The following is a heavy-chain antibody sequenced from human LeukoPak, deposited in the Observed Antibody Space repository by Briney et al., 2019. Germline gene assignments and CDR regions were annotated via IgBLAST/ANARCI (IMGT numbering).Heavy chain of an antibody. J-gene: IGHJ4*02. CDR3: ARDPPPYCSGGSCLTGTFDY. Sequence: GRSLRLSCAASGFTFSSYGMHWVRQAPGKGLEWVAVIWYDGSNKYYADSVKGRFTISRDNSKNTLYLQMNSLRAEDMAVYYCARDPPPYCSGGSCLTGTFDYWGQGTLVTVSS. D-gene: IGHD2-15*01. V-gene: IGHV3-33*01. CDR1: GFTFSSYG. CDR2: IWYDGSNK.